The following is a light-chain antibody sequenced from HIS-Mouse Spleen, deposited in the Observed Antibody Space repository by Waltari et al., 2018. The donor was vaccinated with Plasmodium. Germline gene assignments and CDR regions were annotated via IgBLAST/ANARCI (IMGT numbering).Light chain of an antibody. V-gene: IGKV3-11*01. CDR3: QQRSNWPRVLT. CDR2: DAA. CDR1: QSVSSY. Sequence: EIVLTQSPATLSLSPGERATLSCRASQSVSSYLAWYQQKPGQAPRLLIYDAANRATCIPARFIGSGSGTDFTLTISSLEPEDFAVYYCQQRSNWPRVLTFGGGTKVEIK. J-gene: IGKJ4*01.